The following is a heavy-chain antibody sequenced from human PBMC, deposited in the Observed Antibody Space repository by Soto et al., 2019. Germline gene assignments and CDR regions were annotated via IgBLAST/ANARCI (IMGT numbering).Heavy chain of an antibody. CDR3: ARSFGVRGGPFDY. Sequence: QVQLVQSGAEVKKPGSSVKVSCKASGGTFSSYTISWVRQAPGQGLEWMGRIIPILGIANYAQKFQGRVTXTXEXTTSTAYMELSSRRSEDTAVYYCARSFGVRGGPFDYWGQGTLVTVSS. CDR2: IIPILGIA. J-gene: IGHJ4*02. CDR1: GGTFSSYT. D-gene: IGHD3-10*01. V-gene: IGHV1-69*02.